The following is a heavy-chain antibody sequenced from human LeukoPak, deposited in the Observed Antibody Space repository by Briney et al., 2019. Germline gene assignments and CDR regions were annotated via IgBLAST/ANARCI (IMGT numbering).Heavy chain of an antibody. CDR1: GFTSSSYG. J-gene: IGHJ4*02. V-gene: IGHV3-33*01. Sequence: PGGSLRLSCAASGFTSSSYGMHWVRQAPGKGLEWVAVIWYDGSNKYYADSVKGRFTISRDNSKNTLYLQMNSLRAEDTAVYYCARDAGDTAMVNYFDYWGQGTLVTVSS. CDR2: IWYDGSNK. D-gene: IGHD5-18*01. CDR3: ARDAGDTAMVNYFDY.